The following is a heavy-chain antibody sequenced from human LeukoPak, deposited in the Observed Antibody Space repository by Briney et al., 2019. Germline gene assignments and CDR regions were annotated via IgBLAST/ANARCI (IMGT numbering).Heavy chain of an antibody. Sequence: GESLKISCKGSGYSFTSYWIGWVRQMPGKGLEWMGIIYPGDSDTRYSPSFQGQVTISADKSISTAYLQWSSLKASDTAMYYCARRSPVPVRGGNFPPSDAFDIWGQGTMVTVSS. CDR3: ARRSPVPVRGGNFPPSDAFDI. J-gene: IGHJ3*02. CDR2: IYPGDSDT. V-gene: IGHV5-51*01. D-gene: IGHD4-23*01. CDR1: GYSFTSYW.